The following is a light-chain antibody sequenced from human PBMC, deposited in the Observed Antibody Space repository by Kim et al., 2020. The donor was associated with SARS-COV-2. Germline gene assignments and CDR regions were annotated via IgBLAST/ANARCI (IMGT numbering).Light chain of an antibody. Sequence: QSALTQPPSASGSPGQSVTISCTGTSSDVGGYNFVSWYQQHPGKAPKLMIYEVSNRPSGVPDRFSGSKSGNTASLTVSGLQAEDEADYYCSSYAAISNFFFGTGTKVTVL. V-gene: IGLV2-8*01. CDR3: SSYAAISNFF. CDR2: EVS. J-gene: IGLJ1*01. CDR1: SSDVGGYNF.